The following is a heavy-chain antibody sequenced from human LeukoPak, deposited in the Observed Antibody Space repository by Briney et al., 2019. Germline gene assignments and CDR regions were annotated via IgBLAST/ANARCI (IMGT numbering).Heavy chain of an antibody. Sequence: PGGSLKLSCAASGITFSGSAMYWVRQAPGKGLEWVGRIRSKLNSYATAYAASVKGRFTISRDDSRNTAYLQMNSLKTEDTAVYYCTGQEYSSSPGDYWGQGTLVTVSS. D-gene: IGHD6-6*01. V-gene: IGHV3-73*01. J-gene: IGHJ4*02. CDR2: IRSKLNSYAT. CDR1: GITFSGSA. CDR3: TGQEYSSSPGDY.